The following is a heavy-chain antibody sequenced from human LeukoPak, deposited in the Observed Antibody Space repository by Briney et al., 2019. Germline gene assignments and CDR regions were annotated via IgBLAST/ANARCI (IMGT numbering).Heavy chain of an antibody. Sequence: GGSLRLPCAASGFTFSSYAMSWVRQAPGKGLEWVSAISGSGGSTYYADSVKGRFTISRDNSKNTLYLQMNSLRAEDTAVYYCAKDSSVYDFWSGSDYWGQGTLVTVSS. J-gene: IGHJ4*02. CDR1: GFTFSSYA. CDR3: AKDSSVYDFWSGSDY. CDR2: ISGSGGST. D-gene: IGHD3-3*01. V-gene: IGHV3-23*01.